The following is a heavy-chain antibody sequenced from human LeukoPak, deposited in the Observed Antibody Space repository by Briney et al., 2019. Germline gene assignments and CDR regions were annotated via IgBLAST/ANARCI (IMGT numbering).Heavy chain of an antibody. CDR3: ARGPRNYGSGSYYNYYYYYGMDV. Sequence: KPSETLSLTCAVYGGSFSGYYWSWIRQSPGKGLEWIGEINHSGSTNYNPSLKSRVTISVDTSKNQFSLKLSSVTAADTAVYYCARGPRNYGSGSYYNYYYYYGMDVWGQGTTVTVSS. D-gene: IGHD3-10*01. CDR1: GGSFSGYY. CDR2: INHSGST. V-gene: IGHV4-34*01. J-gene: IGHJ6*02.